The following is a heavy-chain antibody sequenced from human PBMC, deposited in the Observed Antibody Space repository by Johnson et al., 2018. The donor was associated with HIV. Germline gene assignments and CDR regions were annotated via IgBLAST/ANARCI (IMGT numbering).Heavy chain of an antibody. Sequence: QVQLVESGGGVVPPGRSLRLSCVASGFTFSNYGMHWVRQAPGKGLEWVAAVWYDGSNKYYANSVKGRFTISRDNSRHTLYLQMNSLRAEDTAVYYCAKDKDAFDIWGQGTMVTVYS. CDR1: GFTFSNYG. J-gene: IGHJ3*02. V-gene: IGHV3-33*06. CDR2: VWYDGSNK. CDR3: AKDKDAFDI.